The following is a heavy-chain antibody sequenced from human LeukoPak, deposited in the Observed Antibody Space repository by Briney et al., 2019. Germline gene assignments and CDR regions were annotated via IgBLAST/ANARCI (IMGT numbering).Heavy chain of an antibody. CDR3: ARYESGWYAVY. J-gene: IGHJ4*02. V-gene: IGHV3-21*06. CDR1: GFSFSDYN. D-gene: IGHD6-19*01. Sequence: GGSLRLSCAASGFSFSDYNMNWVRQAPGKGLEWVSSISSGSSHIYYADSVKGRFTISRDNAKNSLYLQMNSLRAEDTAVYYCARYESGWYAVYWGQGTLVTVSS. CDR2: ISSGSSHI.